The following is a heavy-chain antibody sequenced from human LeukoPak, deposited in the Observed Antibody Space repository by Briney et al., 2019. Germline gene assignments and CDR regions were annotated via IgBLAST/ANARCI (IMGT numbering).Heavy chain of an antibody. D-gene: IGHD3-3*01. CDR1: GYTLTELS. Sequence: ASVKVSCKVSGYTLTELSMHWVRQAPGKGLEWMGGFDPEDDNTIYAQKFQGRVTMTEDTSTDTAYMDLSSLRSEDTAVYYCATGSRLLEWLFFWWGQGTLVTVSS. CDR3: ATGSRLLEWLFFW. CDR2: FDPEDDNT. V-gene: IGHV1-24*01. J-gene: IGHJ4*02.